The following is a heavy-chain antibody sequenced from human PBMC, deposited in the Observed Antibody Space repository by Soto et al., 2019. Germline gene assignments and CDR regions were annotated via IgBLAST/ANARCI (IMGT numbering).Heavy chain of an antibody. CDR2: IYHTGST. CDR3: AAKLGTTHSFDF. J-gene: IGHJ4*02. Sequence: QVQLQESGPGLVQPSQTLSLTCSVSGDPVSSGSYYWTWVRQHPVKVLEWIEYIYHTGSTYYNPSLQRRLIMSIVTSKNQCSLHLYSVTAADTAVYFCAAKLGTTHSFDFWVQGSLVAVSS. D-gene: IGHD7-27*01. V-gene: IGHV4-31*03. CDR1: GDPVSSGSYY.